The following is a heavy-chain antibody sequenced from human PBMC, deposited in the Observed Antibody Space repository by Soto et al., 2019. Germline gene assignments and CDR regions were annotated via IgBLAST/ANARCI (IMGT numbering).Heavy chain of an antibody. Sequence: GESLKISCKGSGYSLTSYWISWVRQMPGKGLEWMGRIDPGDSDTRYSPSFQGQVTISADKSISTAYLQWSSLKASDTAMYYCARLSVPYDSIFYYPDYHHDVNAVWGQRSTVIGSS. CDR1: GYSLTSYW. J-gene: IGHJ6*02. CDR3: ARLSVPYDSIFYYPDYHHDVNAV. V-gene: IGHV5-51*01. CDR2: IDPGDSDT. D-gene: IGHD3-22*01.